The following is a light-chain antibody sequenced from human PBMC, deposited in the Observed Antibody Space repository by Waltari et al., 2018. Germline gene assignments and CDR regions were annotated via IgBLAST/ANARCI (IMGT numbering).Light chain of an antibody. CDR3: MQGTHWWT. CDR2: KVS. J-gene: IGKJ1*01. CDR1: QSLVHSDGNTY. V-gene: IGKV2-30*02. Sequence: DVVMTQSPLSLPVTLGQPASISCRSSQSLVHSDGNTYLNWFHQRPGQSPRRLIYKVSNRDSGVPDRFSGSGSGTDFTLKINRVEAEDVGFYYCMQGTHWWTFGQGTKVEIK.